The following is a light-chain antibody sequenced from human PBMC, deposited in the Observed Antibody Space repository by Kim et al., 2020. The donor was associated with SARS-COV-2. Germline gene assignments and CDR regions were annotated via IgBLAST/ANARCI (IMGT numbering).Light chain of an antibody. Sequence: AGERATLSCSASQSIDTYLAWYQQRPGQAPRLRVYDASNRATVVPDRFSDSGSGTNFTLTISSLEPEDFSTYYCQQRNSWPPAVTFGGGTKVDIK. J-gene: IGKJ4*01. CDR2: DAS. V-gene: IGKV3-11*01. CDR3: QQRNSWPPAVT. CDR1: QSIDTY.